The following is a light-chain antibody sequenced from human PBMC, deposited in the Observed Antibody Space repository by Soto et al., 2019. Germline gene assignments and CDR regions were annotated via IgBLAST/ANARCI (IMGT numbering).Light chain of an antibody. J-gene: IGKJ1*01. Sequence: DFVLTQSPDSLALSLGARASINCRSSQTVLHSSNGHHSVSWYQQKPGQSPRLLVYWTFVRQSGVPERFIGSGSGADFTLTIASLQAEDVAVYYCQQSIGNITWTFGGGTKVTIK. V-gene: IGKV4-1*01. CDR2: WTF. CDR1: QTVLHSSNGHHS. CDR3: QQSIGNITWT.